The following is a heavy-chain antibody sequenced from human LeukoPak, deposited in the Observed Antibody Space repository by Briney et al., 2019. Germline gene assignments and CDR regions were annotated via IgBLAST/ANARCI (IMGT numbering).Heavy chain of an antibody. CDR1: GGSFSGYY. J-gene: IGHJ4*02. V-gene: IGHV4-34*01. D-gene: IGHD4-23*01. CDR2: INHSGST. Sequence: AETLFLSCAVYGGSFSGYYWSWIRQPPGKGLEWIGVINHSGSTNYNPSLKSRVTISVDTSKNNFSLKLSSVTAADTAVYYCTHTTVVTRTRNVEYYFDYWGQGTLVTVSS. CDR3: THTTVVTRTRNVEYYFDY.